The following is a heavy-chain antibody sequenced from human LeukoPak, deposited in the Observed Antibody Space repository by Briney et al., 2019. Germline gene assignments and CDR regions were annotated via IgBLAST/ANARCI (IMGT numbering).Heavy chain of an antibody. CDR1: GFTFSNAW. CDR3: TTDASSGGSFDY. CDR2: IKSKTDGGTT. D-gene: IGHD6-19*01. Sequence: GGSLRLSCAASGFTFSNAWMSWVRQAPGKGLEWVGRIKSKTDGGTTDYAAPVKGRFTISRDDSKNTLYLQMNSLKTEDTAVYYCTTDASSGGSFDYWGQGTLVTVSS. J-gene: IGHJ4*02. V-gene: IGHV3-15*01.